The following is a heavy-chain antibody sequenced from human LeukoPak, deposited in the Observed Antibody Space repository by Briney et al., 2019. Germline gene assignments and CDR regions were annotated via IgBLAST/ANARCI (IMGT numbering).Heavy chain of an antibody. CDR2: INHSGST. J-gene: IGHJ6*02. Sequence: SETLSLTCAVYGGSFSGYYWSWIRQPPGKGLEWIGEINHSGSTNYNPSLKSRVTISVDTSKNQFSLKLSSVTAADTAVYYCARARRGGYYYYGMDVWGQGTMVTVSS. CDR1: GGSFSGYY. D-gene: IGHD2-15*01. V-gene: IGHV4-34*01. CDR3: ARARRGGYYYYGMDV.